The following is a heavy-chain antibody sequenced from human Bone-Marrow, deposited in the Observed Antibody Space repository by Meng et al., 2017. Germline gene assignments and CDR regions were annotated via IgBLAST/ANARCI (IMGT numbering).Heavy chain of an antibody. D-gene: IGHD3-22*01. CDR2: ISSSDDTI. CDR3: ARHDYDSSGYYYS. Sequence: GESLKISCAASGFTFSDYYMSWIRQAPGKGLEWVSYISSSDDTIYYADSVRGRFTISRDNAKNSLYLQMNSLRAEDTAVYYCARHDYDSSGYYYSWGQGTLVTVSS. J-gene: IGHJ4*02. V-gene: IGHV3-11*04. CDR1: GFTFSDYY.